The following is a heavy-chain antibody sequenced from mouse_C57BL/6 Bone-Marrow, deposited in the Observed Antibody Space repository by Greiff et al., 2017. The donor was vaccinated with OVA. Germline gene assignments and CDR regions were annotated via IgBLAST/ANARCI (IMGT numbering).Heavy chain of an antibody. J-gene: IGHJ2*01. CDR2: IYPGDGDT. CDR3: ARSVNWDD. Sequence: QVQLQQSGPDLVKPGASVKISCKASGYAFSSSWMNWVKQRPGKGLEWIGRIYPGDGDTNYNGKFKGKATLTADKSSSTAYMQLSSLTSEDSAVYFCARSVNWDDWGQGTTLTVSS. V-gene: IGHV1-82*01. CDR1: GYAFSSSW. D-gene: IGHD4-1*01.